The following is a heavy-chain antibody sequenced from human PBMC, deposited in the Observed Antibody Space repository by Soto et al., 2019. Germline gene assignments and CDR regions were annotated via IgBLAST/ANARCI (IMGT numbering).Heavy chain of an antibody. Sequence: QVQLVESGGGVVQPGRSLRLSCAASGFTFSSYAMHWVRQAPGKGLEWVAVISYDGSNKYYADSVKGRFTISRDNSKNPLYLQMNGLRAEDTAVYYCARAGGYSSGKEFDYWGQGTLVTVSS. CDR1: GFTFSSYA. D-gene: IGHD6-19*01. V-gene: IGHV3-30-3*01. J-gene: IGHJ4*02. CDR3: ARAGGYSSGKEFDY. CDR2: ISYDGSNK.